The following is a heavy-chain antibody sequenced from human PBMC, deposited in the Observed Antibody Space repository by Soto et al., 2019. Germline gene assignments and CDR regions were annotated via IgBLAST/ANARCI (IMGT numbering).Heavy chain of an antibody. V-gene: IGHV2-70*01. J-gene: IGHJ5*02. Sequence: SGPTLVNPTQTLTLTCTFSGFSLSTSGMCVSWIRQPPGKALEWLALIDWDDDKYYSTSLKTRLTISKDTSKNQVVLTMTNMDPVDTATYYCARSRPYCTNGVCYRGYNWFDPWGQGTLVTVSS. D-gene: IGHD2-8*01. CDR2: IDWDDDK. CDR1: GFSLSTSGMC. CDR3: ARSRPYCTNGVCYRGYNWFDP.